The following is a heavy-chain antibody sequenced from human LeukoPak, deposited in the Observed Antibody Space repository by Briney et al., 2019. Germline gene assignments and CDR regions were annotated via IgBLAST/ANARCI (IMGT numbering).Heavy chain of an antibody. CDR1: SGSMNSYY. D-gene: IGHD3-16*01. Sequence: SETLSLTCTVSSGSMNSYYWGWVRQPAGRGLEWIGRIYTTGKTDYAPSLKSRLTMSVDTSKRQFSLNLRSVSAADTAIYYCARHGYTASHYFLDYWSQGTLVTVSS. V-gene: IGHV4-4*07. J-gene: IGHJ4*02. CDR3: ARHGYTASHYFLDY. CDR2: IYTTGKT.